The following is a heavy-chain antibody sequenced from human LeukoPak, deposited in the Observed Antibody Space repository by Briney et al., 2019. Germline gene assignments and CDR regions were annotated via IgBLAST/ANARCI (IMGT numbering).Heavy chain of an antibody. J-gene: IGHJ4*02. CDR3: AKEAGVVATPGYYFDY. Sequence: GGSLRLSCAASGFTFSSYGMHWVRQAPGKGLEWVAFIRYDGSNKYYADSVRGRFTISRDNSKNTLYLQMNSLRAEDTAVYYCAKEAGVVATPGYYFDYWGQGTLVTVSS. D-gene: IGHD5-12*01. CDR1: GFTFSSYG. V-gene: IGHV3-30*02. CDR2: IRYDGSNK.